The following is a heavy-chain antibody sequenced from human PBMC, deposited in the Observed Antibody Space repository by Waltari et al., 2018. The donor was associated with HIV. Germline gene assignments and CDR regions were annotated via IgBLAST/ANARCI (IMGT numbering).Heavy chain of an antibody. J-gene: IGHJ6*02. CDR3: ARGEGYCSSTSCARYYYYGMDV. CDR2: INHSGST. D-gene: IGHD2-2*01. CDR1: GGSFSGYY. Sequence: QVQLQQWGAGLLKPSETLSLTCAVYGGSFSGYYWSWIRQPPGKGLEWIGEINHSGSTTYNPSLKSRVTISVDASKNQCSLKLSSVTAADTAVYYCARGEGYCSSTSCARYYYYGMDVWGQGTTVTVSS. V-gene: IGHV4-34*01.